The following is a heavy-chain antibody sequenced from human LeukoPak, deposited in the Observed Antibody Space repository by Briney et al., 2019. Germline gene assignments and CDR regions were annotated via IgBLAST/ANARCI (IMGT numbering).Heavy chain of an antibody. V-gene: IGHV4-34*01. D-gene: IGHD3-9*01. Sequence: SETLSLTCAVYGGSFSGYYWSWIRQPPGKGLEWIGEINHSGSTNYNPSLKSRVTISVDTSKNQFSLKRSSVTAADTAVYYCARGCGVRYFDWLQTTDNWFDPWGQGTLVTVSS. CDR2: INHSGST. J-gene: IGHJ5*02. CDR1: GGSFSGYY. CDR3: ARGCGVRYFDWLQTTDNWFDP.